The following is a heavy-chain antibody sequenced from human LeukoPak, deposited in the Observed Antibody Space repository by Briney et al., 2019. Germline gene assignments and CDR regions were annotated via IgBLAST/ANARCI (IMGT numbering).Heavy chain of an antibody. CDR2: INHSGST. V-gene: IGHV4-34*01. J-gene: IGHJ2*01. Sequence: KASETLSLTCAVNGGSFSGYYWSWIRQPPGKGLEWIGEINHSGSTKYYPSLKSRVTISVDTPKNQFSVKLSSVTAADTAVYYCARGRRAYYYDSRGYQRYFDLWGRGTLVTVSS. CDR1: GGSFSGYY. D-gene: IGHD3-22*01. CDR3: ARGRRAYYYDSRGYQRYFDL.